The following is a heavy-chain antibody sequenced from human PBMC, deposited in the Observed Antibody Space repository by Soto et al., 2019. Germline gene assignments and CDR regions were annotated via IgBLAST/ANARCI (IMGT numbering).Heavy chain of an antibody. CDR1: GGSISSGGYY. V-gene: IGHV4-31*03. CDR2: ISYSGST. CDR3: AKDYPQGGFKNDRSGLFFEF. J-gene: IGHJ4*02. D-gene: IGHD3-22*01. Sequence: TLSLTCTVSGGSISSGGYYWSWIRQHPGTGLEWIGYISYSGSTYYNPSLKSRVTISVDTSKNQFSLILNSVTAADTAVYYCAKDYPQGGFKNDRSGLFFEFWGQGTLVTVSS.